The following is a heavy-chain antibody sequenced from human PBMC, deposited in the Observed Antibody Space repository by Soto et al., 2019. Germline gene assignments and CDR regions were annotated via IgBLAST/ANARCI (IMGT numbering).Heavy chain of an antibody. CDR3: AHTKQDYDFWSGYYRDGMDV. D-gene: IGHD3-3*01. Sequence: ESGPTLVNPTQTLTLTCTFSGFSLSTSGVGVGWIRQPPGKALEWLALIYWNDDKRYSPSLKSRLTITKDTSKNQVVLTMTNMDPVDTATYYCAHTKQDYDFWSGYYRDGMDVWGQGTTVTVS. J-gene: IGHJ6*02. CDR1: GFSLSTSGVG. V-gene: IGHV2-5*01. CDR2: IYWNDDK.